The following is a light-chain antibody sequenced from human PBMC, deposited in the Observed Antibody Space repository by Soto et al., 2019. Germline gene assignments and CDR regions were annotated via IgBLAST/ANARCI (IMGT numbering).Light chain of an antibody. CDR1: QSISSSY. J-gene: IGKJ4*01. V-gene: IGKV3-20*01. CDR3: QQYTDSPLT. Sequence: EIVLTQSPGTLSLSPGERATLSCGASQSISSSYLAWYQKKPGQAPRLLIYGPANRATGIPDRFSASGSGTDFPLTLSGLEPEDSAVYYCQQYTDSPLTFGGGTKVEIK. CDR2: GPA.